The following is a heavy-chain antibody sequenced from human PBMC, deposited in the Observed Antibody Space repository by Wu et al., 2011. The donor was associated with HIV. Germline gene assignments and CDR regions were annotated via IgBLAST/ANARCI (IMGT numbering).Heavy chain of an antibody. V-gene: IGHV1-2*02. CDR1: GYTFTGYY. J-gene: IGHJ4*02. Sequence: QVQLVQSGAEVKKPGASVKVSCKASGYTFTGYYMHWVRQAPGQGLEWMGWINPNSGGTNYAQKFQGRVAMTRDTSINTAYMELSRLRSDDTAMYYCATNFNSGNSEVRLGYWGQGNLVTVSS. CDR3: ATNFNSGNSEVRLGY. CDR2: INPNSGGT. D-gene: IGHD1-26*01.